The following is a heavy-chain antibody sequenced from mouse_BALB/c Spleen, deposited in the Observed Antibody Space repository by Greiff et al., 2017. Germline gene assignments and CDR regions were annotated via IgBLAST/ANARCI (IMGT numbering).Heavy chain of an antibody. D-gene: IGHD1-1*01. Sequence: VQLQQSGPSLVKPSQTLSLTCSVTGDSITSGYWNWIRKFPGNKLEYMGYISYSGSTYYNPSLKSRISITRDTSKNQYYLQLNSVTTEDTATYYCARSFYYYGSSEAWFAYWGQGTLVTVSA. CDR1: GDSITSGY. J-gene: IGHJ3*01. CDR3: ARSFYYYGSSEAWFAY. CDR2: ISYSGST. V-gene: IGHV3-8*02.